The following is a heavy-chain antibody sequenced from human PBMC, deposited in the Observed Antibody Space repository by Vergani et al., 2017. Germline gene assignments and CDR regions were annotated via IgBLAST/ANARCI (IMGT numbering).Heavy chain of an antibody. CDR3: ARQGVYYYDSSGYRSDDAFDI. D-gene: IGHD3-22*01. J-gene: IGHJ3*02. V-gene: IGHV4-39*07. Sequence: QVQLQESGPGLVKPSETLSLTCTVSGGSISSSSYYWGWIRQPPGKGLEWIGSIYYSGSTNYNPSLKSRVTISVDTSKNQFSLKLSSVTAADTAVYYCARQGVYYYDSSGYRSDDAFDIWGQGTMVTVSS. CDR1: GGSISSSSYY. CDR2: IYYSGST.